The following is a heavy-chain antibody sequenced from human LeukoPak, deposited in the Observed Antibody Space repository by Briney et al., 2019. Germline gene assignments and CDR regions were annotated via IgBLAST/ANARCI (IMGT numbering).Heavy chain of an antibody. CDR3: ARKSGSYPDY. Sequence: GGSLRLSCAASGFIFSDYGMHWVRQAPGKGLEWVALIWYDGTKKYYTDSVKGRFTISRDNSKNTLYLQMYSLRAEDTAVYYCARKSGSYPDYWGQGTLVTVSS. CDR1: GFIFSDYG. CDR2: IWYDGTKK. D-gene: IGHD1-26*01. V-gene: IGHV3-33*01. J-gene: IGHJ4*02.